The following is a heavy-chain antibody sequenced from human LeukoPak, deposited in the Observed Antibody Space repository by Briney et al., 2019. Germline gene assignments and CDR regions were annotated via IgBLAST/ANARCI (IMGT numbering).Heavy chain of an antibody. CDR2: LNRDVSST. CDR1: GFTFSTYW. V-gene: IGHV3-74*01. J-gene: IGHJ4*02. D-gene: IGHD6-19*01. CDR3: AKGKDSVAGATNDY. Sequence: PGGSLRLSCAASGFTFSTYWMHWVRQAPGKGLVWVSRLNRDVSSTSYADSVKGRFTISRDNAKNSLYLQMNSLRAEDTAVYYCAKGKDSVAGATNDYWGQGTLVTVSS.